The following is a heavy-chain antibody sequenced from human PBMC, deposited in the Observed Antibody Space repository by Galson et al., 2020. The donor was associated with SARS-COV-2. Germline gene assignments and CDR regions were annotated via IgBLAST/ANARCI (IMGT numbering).Heavy chain of an antibody. D-gene: IGHD6-13*01. CDR1: GFTFSSYW. J-gene: IGHJ3*02. CDR3: ARVLGEAGKFVAFDI. CDR2: IKSDGTSI. Sequence: ALHGESLKISCAASGFTFSSYWMHWVRQAPGKGLVWVARIKSDGTSIRYADYVKGRFTISRENAKNTLYLQMNSLRAEDTAVYYCARVLGEAGKFVAFDIWGQGTMVTVSS. V-gene: IGHV3-74*01.